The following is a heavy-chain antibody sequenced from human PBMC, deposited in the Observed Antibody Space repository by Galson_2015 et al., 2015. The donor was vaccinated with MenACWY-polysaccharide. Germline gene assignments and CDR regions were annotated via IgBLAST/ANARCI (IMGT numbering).Heavy chain of an antibody. CDR2: IRGSGGST. CDR1: GFTFSSYA. V-gene: IGHV3-23*01. CDR3: ANTVVPAAIFDYYYGMDV. D-gene: IGHD2-2*01. J-gene: IGHJ6*02. Sequence: SLRLSCEASGFTFSSYAMSWVRQAPGKGLEWVSAIRGSGGSTYYADSVKGRFTISRDNSKNTLYLQMNSLRAEDPAVYYCANTVVPAAIFDYYYGMDVWGQGTTVTVSS.